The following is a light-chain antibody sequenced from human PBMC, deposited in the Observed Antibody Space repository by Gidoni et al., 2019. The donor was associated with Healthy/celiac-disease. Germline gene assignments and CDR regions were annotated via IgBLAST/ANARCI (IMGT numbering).Light chain of an antibody. V-gene: IGLV1-44*01. CDR2: SNN. CDR1: SSNIGSNT. J-gene: IGLJ3*02. Sequence: QSVLTQPPSASGTPEQRVTISCSGSSSNIGSNTVNWYQQLPGTAPKLLIYSNNQRPSAVPARFSGSKSGPSASLAISGLQSEDEADYYCAAWDDSLTGWVFGGGTTLTVL. CDR3: AAWDDSLTGWV.